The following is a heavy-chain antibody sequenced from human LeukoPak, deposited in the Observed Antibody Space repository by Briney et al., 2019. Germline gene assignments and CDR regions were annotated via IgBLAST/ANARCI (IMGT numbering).Heavy chain of an antibody. CDR2: VYSSGST. V-gene: IGHV4-4*07. J-gene: IGHJ4*02. Sequence: SETLSLTCTVSGGSIGGYCWSWIRQPAGKGLEWIRRVYSSGSTNYNPSLRSRVTMSVDTSKNQFSLKLRSVTAADTAVYYCARGGATYYDFWSDYWGQGTLVTVSS. CDR3: ARGGATYYDFWSDY. CDR1: GGSIGGYC. D-gene: IGHD3-3*01.